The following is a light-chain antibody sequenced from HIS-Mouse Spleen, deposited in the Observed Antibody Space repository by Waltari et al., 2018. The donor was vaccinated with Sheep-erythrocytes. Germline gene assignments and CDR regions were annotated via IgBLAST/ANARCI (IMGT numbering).Light chain of an antibody. J-gene: IGLJ2*01. V-gene: IGLV3-1*01. Sequence: SYELTQPPSVSVSPGQTASITCSGDQLGDKEAFWYQQKPGQSPVLVIYQDSKRPSGIPGRFSGSNSGNTATLTISGTQAMDEADYYCQAWDSSTAVFGGGTKLTVL. CDR3: QAWDSSTAV. CDR2: QDS. CDR1: QLGDKE.